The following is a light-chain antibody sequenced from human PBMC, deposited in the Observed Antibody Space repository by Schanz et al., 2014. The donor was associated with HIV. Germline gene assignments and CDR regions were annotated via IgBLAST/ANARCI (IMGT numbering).Light chain of an antibody. V-gene: IGLV1-44*01. CDR1: DSNIGSNT. J-gene: IGLJ3*02. CDR2: YDN. CDR3: ASWDDSLKGWV. Sequence: QSVLTQPPSASGTPGQGVTISCSGRDSNIGSNTVNWYQHLPGSAPKLLIYYDNQRPSGVPDRFSSSKSGTSASLAISGLQSEDEGDYYCASWDDSLKGWVFGGGTKVTVL.